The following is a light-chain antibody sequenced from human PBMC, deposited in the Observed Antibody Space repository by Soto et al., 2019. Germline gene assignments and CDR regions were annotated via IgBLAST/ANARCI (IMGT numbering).Light chain of an antibody. CDR1: QGISRY. CDR2: AAS. V-gene: IGKV1-9*01. J-gene: IGKJ4*01. CDR3: QKRNSYPLT. Sequence: IQLTQSPSSLSAYVGDRVTITCRASQGISRYLTWYQQKPGKAHKLLIYAASTLHSGVTSKFSGSGSGTDFTLTIISLQPEDFAPYYYQKRNSYPLTFGGGTKVEIQ.